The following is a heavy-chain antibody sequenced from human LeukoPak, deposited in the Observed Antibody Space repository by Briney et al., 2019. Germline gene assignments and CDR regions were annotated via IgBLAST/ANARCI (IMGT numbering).Heavy chain of an antibody. CDR1: GGSISSYY. CDR2: IYYSGST. V-gene: IGHV4-59*01. CDR3: ARAYDFWSGYRSEYYYYMDV. Sequence: PSETLSLTCTVSGGSISSYYWSWIRQPPGKGLEWIGYIYYSGSTNYNPSLKSRVTISVDTSKNQFSLKLSSVTAADTAVYYCARAYDFWSGYRSEYYYYMDVWGKGTAVTVPS. J-gene: IGHJ6*03. D-gene: IGHD3-3*01.